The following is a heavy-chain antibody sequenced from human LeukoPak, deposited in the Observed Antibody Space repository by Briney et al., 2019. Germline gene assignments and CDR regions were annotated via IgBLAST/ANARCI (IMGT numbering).Heavy chain of an antibody. CDR1: GFTFDDYA. CDR2: ISWNSGSI. V-gene: IGHV3-9*03. J-gene: IGHJ4*02. Sequence: GGSLRLSCAASGFTFDDYAMHWVRQAPGKGLERVSGISWNSGSIGYADSVKGRFTISRDNAKNSLYLQMNSLRAEDMALYDCAKGTGSELLYEHLDYWGQGTLVTVSS. D-gene: IGHD1-26*01. CDR3: AKGTGSELLYEHLDY.